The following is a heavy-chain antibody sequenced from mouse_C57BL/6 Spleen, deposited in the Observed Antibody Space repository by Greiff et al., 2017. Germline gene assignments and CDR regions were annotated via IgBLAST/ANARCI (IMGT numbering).Heavy chain of an antibody. CDR3: AREGRSSYWYFDV. CDR2: IHPNSGST. V-gene: IGHV1-64*01. Sequence: QVQLQQPGAELVKPGASVKLSCKASGYTFTSYWMHWVKQRPGQGLEWIGMIHPNSGSTNYNEKFKSKAKLTVDKSSSTAYMQLSSLTSEDSAVYYCAREGRSSYWYFDVWGTGTKVTVSS. D-gene: IGHD1-1*01. J-gene: IGHJ1*03. CDR1: GYTFTSYW.